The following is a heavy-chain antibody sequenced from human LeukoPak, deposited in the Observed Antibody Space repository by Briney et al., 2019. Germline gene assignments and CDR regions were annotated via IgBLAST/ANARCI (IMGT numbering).Heavy chain of an antibody. Sequence: SETLSLTCTVSGASINTYYWSWVRQPPGKGLEWIGYIYYSGTTNYNPSLKSRVTISVDTSKNQFSLKLSSVTAADTAVYYCARVGDWNDLVYWGQGTLVTVSS. V-gene: IGHV4-59*01. CDR3: ARVGDWNDLVY. CDR1: GASINTYY. CDR2: IYYSGTT. J-gene: IGHJ4*02. D-gene: IGHD1-1*01.